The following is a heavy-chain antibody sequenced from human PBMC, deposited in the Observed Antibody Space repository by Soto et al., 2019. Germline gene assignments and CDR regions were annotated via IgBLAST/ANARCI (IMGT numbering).Heavy chain of an antibody. CDR2: IWYDGSNK. V-gene: IGHV3-33*08. D-gene: IGHD5-18*01. Sequence: GGSLRLSCAASGFTFSSYGMHWVRQAPGKGLEWVAVIWYDGSNKYYADSVRGRFTISRDNSKNTLYLQMNSLRAEDTAVYYCARELEGDSYGYKGWLMEVWGQGTTVTVSS. J-gene: IGHJ6*02. CDR3: ARELEGDSYGYKGWLMEV. CDR1: GFTFSSYG.